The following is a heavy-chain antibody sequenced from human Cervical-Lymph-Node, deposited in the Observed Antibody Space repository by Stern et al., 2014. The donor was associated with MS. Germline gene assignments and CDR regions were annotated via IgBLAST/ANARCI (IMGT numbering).Heavy chain of an antibody. V-gene: IGHV3-11*01. CDR2: IGSSGSSV. Sequence: DQLVESGGGLVKPGGSLRLSCEASGFSFSDYYMSWIRPAPGQGLEWLSYIGSSGSSVYYAESVKGRFTISRDNARNSLFLQMDSLRSEDTALYYCARGPHYGDKRNWFDPWGQGILVTVSS. D-gene: IGHD4-17*01. J-gene: IGHJ5*02. CDR3: ARGPHYGDKRNWFDP. CDR1: GFSFSDYY.